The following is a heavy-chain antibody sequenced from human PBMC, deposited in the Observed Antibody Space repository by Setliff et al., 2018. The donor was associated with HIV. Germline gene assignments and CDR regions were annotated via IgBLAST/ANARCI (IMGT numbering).Heavy chain of an antibody. CDR1: SDSIRFYY. CDR2: VYYTGST. CDR3: ARDRYAGELDY. J-gene: IGHJ4*02. V-gene: IGHV4-59*01. D-gene: IGHD3-10*01. Sequence: SETLSLTCTVSSDSIRFYYWTWIRQPPGKGLEWIGNVYYTGSTNYNPSLKSRITISIDTSKSQFSLKLTSVAAADTAVNYCARDRYAGELDYWGQGTLVTGSS.